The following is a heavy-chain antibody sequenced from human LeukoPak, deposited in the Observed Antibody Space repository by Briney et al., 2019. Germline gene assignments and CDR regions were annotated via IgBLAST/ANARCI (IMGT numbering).Heavy chain of an antibody. CDR1: GYTFTSYA. CDR2: INTNTGNP. CDR3: ARDGSRITMVRGVIY. J-gene: IGHJ4*02. Sequence: GASVKVSCKASGYTFTSYAMNWVRQAPGQGLEWMGWINTNTGNPTYAQGFTGRFVFSLDTSVSTAYLQISSLKAEDTAVYYCARDGSRITMVRGVIYWGQGTLVTVSS. D-gene: IGHD3-10*01. V-gene: IGHV7-4-1*02.